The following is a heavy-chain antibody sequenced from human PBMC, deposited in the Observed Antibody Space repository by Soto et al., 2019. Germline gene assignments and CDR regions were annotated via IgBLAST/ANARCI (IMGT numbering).Heavy chain of an antibody. Sequence: GGSLRLSCAASGFTFSDYGMHWVRQAPGKGLEWAAFISYDGSNKFYADSVKGRFTISRDHSKNSLYLQMNSLRAEDTAVYYCAREADILNWFDPWGQGTLVTVSS. CDR1: GFTFSDYG. CDR2: ISYDGSNK. J-gene: IGHJ5*02. V-gene: IGHV3-30*03. D-gene: IGHD3-9*01. CDR3: AREADILNWFDP.